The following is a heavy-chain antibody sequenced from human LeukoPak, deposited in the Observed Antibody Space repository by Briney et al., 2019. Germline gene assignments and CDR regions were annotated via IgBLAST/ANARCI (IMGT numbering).Heavy chain of an antibody. Sequence: PGPTLVKPTQTLTLTCIFSGFSLSSSGECVGWIRQPPGQALEWIALIYWDGDERYSPSLKSRLTITKDTSKNQVVLTLTNMGPLDAATYFCAHRRGGPFFDPWGQGALVTVSS. J-gene: IGHJ5*02. CDR3: AHRRGGPFFDP. CDR2: IYWDGDE. D-gene: IGHD2-15*01. CDR1: GFSLSSSGEC. V-gene: IGHV2-5*02.